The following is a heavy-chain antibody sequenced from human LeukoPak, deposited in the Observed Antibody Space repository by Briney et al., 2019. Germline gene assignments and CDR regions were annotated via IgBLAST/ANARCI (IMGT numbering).Heavy chain of an antibody. V-gene: IGHV3-53*01. D-gene: IGHD4-17*01. CDR1: GFTGSNNY. CDR2: IHSSGGT. CDR3: IVFGDSNH. J-gene: IGHJ5*02. Sequence: GGSLRLSCTASGFTGSNNYMSWVRQAPGKGLEWVSAIHSSGGTYYADSVKGRFTISRDTSKNTLYLQINSLRVEDTAVYYCIVFGDSNHWGQGTLVTVSS.